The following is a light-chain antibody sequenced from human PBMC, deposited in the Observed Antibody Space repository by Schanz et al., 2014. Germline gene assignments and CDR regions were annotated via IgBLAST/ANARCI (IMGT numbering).Light chain of an antibody. Sequence: EIVLTQSPGTLSLSPGERATLSCRASQSVSGTYLAWYQQKPGQTPRLLIFGASNRATGIPDRFSGSGSGADFTLTISSLEPEDFAVYYCQQRGIWPYTFGPGTKLEIK. CDR1: QSVSGTY. V-gene: IGKV3D-20*02. CDR3: QQRGIWPYT. J-gene: IGKJ2*01. CDR2: GAS.